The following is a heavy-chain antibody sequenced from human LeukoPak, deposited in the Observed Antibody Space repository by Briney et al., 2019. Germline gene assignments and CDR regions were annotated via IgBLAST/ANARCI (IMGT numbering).Heavy chain of an antibody. CDR1: GFTSGDYA. V-gene: IGHV3-49*04. CDR3: TRVIVATKDY. CDR2: IRSKAYGGTT. J-gene: IGHJ4*02. D-gene: IGHD5-12*01. Sequence: PGRSLRLSCTGSGFTSGDYAMNWVRQAPGKGLEWVGFIRSKAYGGTTEYAASVKGRFTISRDDSKSIAYLQMNSLKTEDTAVYYCTRVIVATKDYWGQGTLVTVSS.